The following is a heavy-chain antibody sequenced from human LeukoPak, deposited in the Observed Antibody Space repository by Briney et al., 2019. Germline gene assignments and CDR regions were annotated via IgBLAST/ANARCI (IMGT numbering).Heavy chain of an antibody. Sequence: SETLPLTCTVSGGSISSSSSYYWGWIRQPPGKGLEWIGSIYYSGSTYYNPSLKSRVTISVDTSKNQFSLKLSSVTAADTAVYYCARQRIVGARDAFDIWGQGTMVTVSS. CDR1: GGSISSSSSYY. V-gene: IGHV4-39*01. CDR3: ARQRIVGARDAFDI. CDR2: IYYSGST. J-gene: IGHJ3*02. D-gene: IGHD1-26*01.